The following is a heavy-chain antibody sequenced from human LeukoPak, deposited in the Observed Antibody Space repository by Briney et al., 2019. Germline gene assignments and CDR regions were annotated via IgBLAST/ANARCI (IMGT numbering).Heavy chain of an antibody. CDR1: GFTFDDYV. CDR3: ARGVDKDLLMAPFDY. CDR2: IHWNGGRT. Sequence: AESLSLSCAASGFTFDDYVMAWVRHAPGKGLEWVSVIHWNGGRTGYADSVKGRFTISRDNAKKSLYLQMNSLRAEDTALYYCARGVDKDLLMAPFDYWGQGTLVTVSS. V-gene: IGHV3-20*04. J-gene: IGHJ4*02. D-gene: IGHD3-16*01.